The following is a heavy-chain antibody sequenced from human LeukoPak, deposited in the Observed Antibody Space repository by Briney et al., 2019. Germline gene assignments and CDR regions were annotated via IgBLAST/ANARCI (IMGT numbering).Heavy chain of an antibody. Sequence: GGSLRLSCAASGFTFSSYGIHWVRQAPGKGLEWVTFIGYDGRNKYYADSVKGRFTISRDNSKNTLYLQMNSLRAEDTAVYYCARVFRPSLTVFIIRGAFDIWGQGTMVTVSS. CDR3: ARVFRPSLTVFIIRGAFDI. CDR1: GFTFSSYG. V-gene: IGHV3-30*02. CDR2: IGYDGRNK. D-gene: IGHD3-3*01. J-gene: IGHJ3*02.